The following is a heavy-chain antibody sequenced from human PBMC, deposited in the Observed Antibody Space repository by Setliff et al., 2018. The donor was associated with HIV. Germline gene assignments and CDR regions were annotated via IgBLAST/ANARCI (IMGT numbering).Heavy chain of an antibody. CDR2: IYTSGST. V-gene: IGHV4-61*09. CDR1: GGSISSGSYY. Sequence: PSETLSLTCTVSGGSISSGSYYWSWIRQPAGKGLEWIGHIYTSGSTNYNPSLKSRVTISVDTSKNQFSLKLTSVTAADTAVYFCARSLAGLMNYFDYWGQGMLVTVSS. J-gene: IGHJ4*02. CDR3: ARSLAGLMNYFDY. D-gene: IGHD6-19*01.